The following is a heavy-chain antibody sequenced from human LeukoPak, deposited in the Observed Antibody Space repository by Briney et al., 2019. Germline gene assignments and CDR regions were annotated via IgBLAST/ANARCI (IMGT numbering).Heavy chain of an antibody. J-gene: IGHJ4*02. CDR2: ISESGDST. V-gene: IGHV3-23*01. D-gene: IGHD1-26*01. Sequence: PGGSLRLSCAASGFTFSSYAMSWVRQAPGEGLEWVSAISESGDSTYYADSVKGRSTISRDNSKNTLYLQMNSLRAEDTAVYYCAKDPLGSGSYYAAFDYWGQGTLVTVSS. CDR1: GFTFSSYA. CDR3: AKDPLGSGSYYAAFDY.